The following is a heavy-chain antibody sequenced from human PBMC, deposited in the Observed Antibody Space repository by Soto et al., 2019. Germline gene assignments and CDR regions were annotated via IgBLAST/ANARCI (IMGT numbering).Heavy chain of an antibody. CDR3: ARGRTIDGMDV. CDR1: GFTFSNSD. CDR2: ISSGGHP. V-gene: IGHV3-13*05. Sequence: PGGSLRLSCAASGFTFSNSDMHWVRLATGKGLEWVSGISSGGHPYYPGSVKGRFTISREDAKNSLYLQINSLRAGDTAVYYCARGRTIDGMDVGGQGTTVPVSS. J-gene: IGHJ6*02.